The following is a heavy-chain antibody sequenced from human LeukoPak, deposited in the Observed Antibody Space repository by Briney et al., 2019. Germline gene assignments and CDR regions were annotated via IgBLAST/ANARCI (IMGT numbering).Heavy chain of an antibody. J-gene: IGHJ4*02. V-gene: IGHV3-53*01. Sequence: SGGSLRLSCAAPGFTVITNDMTWVRQAPGKGLEWVSVLYSDGNTKYADSVQGRFTISRDNSKNTLYPEMNSLSPDDTAVYYCARGVEPLAANTLAYWGQGTLVTVSS. CDR3: ARGVEPLAANTLAY. CDR2: LYSDGNT. CDR1: GFTVITND. D-gene: IGHD1-14*01.